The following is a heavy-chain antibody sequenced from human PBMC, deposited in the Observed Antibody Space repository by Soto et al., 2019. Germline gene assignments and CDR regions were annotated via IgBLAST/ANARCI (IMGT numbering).Heavy chain of an antibody. CDR3: GRNPALGGPFDY. V-gene: IGHV1-18*01. D-gene: IGHD3-16*01. CDR2: INPYNGNT. Sequence: QVQLVQSGAEVKKPGASVKVSCKASGYTFNSYGISWVRQAPGQGLEWMGWINPYNGNTKNAPKVQGRVSMTTDTSSITAYMEPRRLRSDDTAVYYCGRNPALGGPFDYWGQGTLVTVSS. CDR1: GYTFNSYG. J-gene: IGHJ4*02.